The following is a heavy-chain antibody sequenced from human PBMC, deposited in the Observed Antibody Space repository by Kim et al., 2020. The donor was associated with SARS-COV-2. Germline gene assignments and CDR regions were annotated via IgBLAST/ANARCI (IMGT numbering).Heavy chain of an antibody. D-gene: IGHD3-22*01. CDR3: AKKYYYDTTGNFYILFDS. V-gene: IGHV3-23*01. J-gene: IGHJ4*02. Sequence: VKGRLTISRDISQNTVYLQLNSLRADDTALYYCAKKYYYDTTGNFYILFDSWGQGTLVTVSS.